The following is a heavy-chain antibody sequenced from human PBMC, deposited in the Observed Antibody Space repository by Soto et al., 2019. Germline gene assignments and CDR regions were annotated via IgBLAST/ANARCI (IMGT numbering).Heavy chain of an antibody. CDR3: ARDRRATANLWGMDV. J-gene: IGHJ6*02. CDR1: GFTFSLYA. V-gene: IGHV3-30-3*01. CDR2: ISYDGSDN. D-gene: IGHD5-18*01. Sequence: GGSLRLSCAASGFTFSLYAMHWVRQAPGKGLEWVALISYDGSDNYYADSVKGRFTISRDNSKNTLYLQMTSLRADDTAVYYCARDRRATANLWGMDVWGHGTTVTVSS.